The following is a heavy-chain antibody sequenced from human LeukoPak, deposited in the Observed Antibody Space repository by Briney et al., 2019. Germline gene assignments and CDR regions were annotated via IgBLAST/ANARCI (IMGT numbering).Heavy chain of an antibody. V-gene: IGHV3-23*01. CDR3: APAAGLNDYYGMDV. Sequence: AGGSLRLSCAASGFTFSSYAMSWVRQAPGKGLEWVSAISGSGGSTYYADSVKGRFTISRDNSKSTLYLQMNSLRAEDTAVYYCAPAAGLNDYYGMDVWGQGTTVTVSS. J-gene: IGHJ6*02. CDR2: ISGSGGST. CDR1: GFTFSSYA. D-gene: IGHD6-13*01.